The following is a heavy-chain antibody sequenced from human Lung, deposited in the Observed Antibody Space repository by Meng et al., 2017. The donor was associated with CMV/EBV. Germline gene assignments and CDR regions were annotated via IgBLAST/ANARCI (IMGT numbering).Heavy chain of an antibody. CDR3: AKEESGYYDALDI. CDR1: GYTFTGDY. D-gene: IGHD3-3*01. Sequence: SVXVSXXASGYTFTGDYLHWVRQAPGQGLEWMASIDPKSGDTKFAQKFQGRVTMTRDTSISTLYMQLSTLRSDDTAVYYCAKEESGYYDALDIWGQGAMVTVSS. CDR2: IDPKSGDT. J-gene: IGHJ3*02. V-gene: IGHV1-2*02.